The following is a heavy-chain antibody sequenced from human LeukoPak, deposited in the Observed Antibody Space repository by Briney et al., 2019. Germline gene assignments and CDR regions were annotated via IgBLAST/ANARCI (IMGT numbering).Heavy chain of an antibody. Sequence: ASVNVSYRFCGYSLPELSMHWVRQAPGRAREGVGWIRAYKCNTNYAQKLQGRVTMTTDTSTSTAYMALRSLRSDDTAVYYCARGLSDFGEVDYWGQGTLVTVSS. V-gene: IGHV1-18*01. CDR3: ARGLSDFGEVDY. CDR1: GYSLPELS. D-gene: IGHD3-10*01. CDR2: IRAYKCNT. J-gene: IGHJ4*02.